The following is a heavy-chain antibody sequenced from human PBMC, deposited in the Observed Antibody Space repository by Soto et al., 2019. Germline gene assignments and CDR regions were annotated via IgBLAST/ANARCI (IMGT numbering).Heavy chain of an antibody. Sequence: QVQLQESGPGLVKPSQTLSLTCTVSGGSISSGDYYWSWIRQPPGKGLEWIGYIYYSGSTYYNPSLESRVTRSVDTSKNQLSLKLSSVTAADTAVYYCARVMGGDYGYYFDYWGQGTLVTVSS. V-gene: IGHV4-30-4*01. CDR1: GGSISSGDYY. D-gene: IGHD3-16*01. CDR3: ARVMGGDYGYYFDY. CDR2: IYYSGST. J-gene: IGHJ4*02.